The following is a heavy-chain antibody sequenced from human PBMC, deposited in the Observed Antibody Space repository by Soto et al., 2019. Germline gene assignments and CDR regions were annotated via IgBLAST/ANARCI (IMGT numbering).Heavy chain of an antibody. CDR2: IRSKTDGGTT. V-gene: IGHV3-15*01. CDR3: TTTRPGTNVFDN. D-gene: IGHD6-13*01. CDR1: GITFSNAW. Sequence: EVQLVESGGGLVEPGGSLRLSCAASGITFSNAWMNWVRKAPGKGLEYIGRIRSKTDGGTTEYAAPVEGRFTVSRDDSKNTLYLQMSGLKTEDTAVCYCTTTRPGTNVFDNWGQGTLVTVSS. J-gene: IGHJ3*02.